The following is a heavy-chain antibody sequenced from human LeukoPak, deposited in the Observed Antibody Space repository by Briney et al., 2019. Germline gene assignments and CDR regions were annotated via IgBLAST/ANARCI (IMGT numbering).Heavy chain of an antibody. Sequence: GGSLRLSCAASGFTVSTNYMTWVRQAPGKGLEWVSILYSGGSIYYADSVKGRFTISRDNSKNTLYLQMNSLRAEDTAVYYCVRTDSSGHYFGWGQGTLVTVSS. CDR1: GFTVSTNY. D-gene: IGHD3-22*01. V-gene: IGHV3-66*01. CDR3: VRTDSSGHYFG. CDR2: LYSGGSI. J-gene: IGHJ4*02.